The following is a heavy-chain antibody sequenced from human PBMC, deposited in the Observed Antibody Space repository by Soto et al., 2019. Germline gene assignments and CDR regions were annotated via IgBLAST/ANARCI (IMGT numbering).Heavy chain of an antibody. V-gene: IGHV4-59*01. D-gene: IGHD2-21*02. CDR2: MYNTGST. CDR3: ARDLWGYCGTDCYPLDV. J-gene: IGHJ6*02. CDR1: GGSLSSYY. Sequence: SETLSLTCTVSGGSLSSYYWTWIRQPPGKGLEWIGYMYNTGSTVYNPSFKSRVTISVDTSKNQFSLKLNSVTAADTAVYYCARDLWGYCGTDCYPLDVWGQGTTVT.